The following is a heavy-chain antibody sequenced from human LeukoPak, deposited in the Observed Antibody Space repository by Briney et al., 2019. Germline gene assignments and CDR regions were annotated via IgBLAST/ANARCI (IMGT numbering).Heavy chain of an antibody. D-gene: IGHD5/OR15-5a*01. Sequence: AETLSLTCTVSGGSISSSSYYWGWIRQPPGKGLEWIGSIYYSGSTYYNPSLKSRVTISVDTSKNQFSLKLSSVTAADTAVYYCARSTKGWLPYYFDCWGQGTLVTVSS. J-gene: IGHJ4*02. CDR3: ARSTKGWLPYYFDC. CDR1: GGSISSSSYY. CDR2: IYYSGST. V-gene: IGHV4-39*01.